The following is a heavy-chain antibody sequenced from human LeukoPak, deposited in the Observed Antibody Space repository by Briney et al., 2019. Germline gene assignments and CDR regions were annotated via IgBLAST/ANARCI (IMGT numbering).Heavy chain of an antibody. CDR1: GLTFSTSA. CDR2: ISRGGDTI. J-gene: IGHJ4*02. V-gene: IGHV3-48*03. CDR3: ARDQGDGYNKYFFDF. D-gene: IGHD5-24*01. Sequence: GGSLRLSCAASGLTFSTSAMNWVRQGPGRGLEWVSYISRGGDTIYYADSVKGRFTISRDNAKNSLYLHLSSLRAEDTAVYYCARDQGDGYNKYFFDFWGQGTLVTVSS.